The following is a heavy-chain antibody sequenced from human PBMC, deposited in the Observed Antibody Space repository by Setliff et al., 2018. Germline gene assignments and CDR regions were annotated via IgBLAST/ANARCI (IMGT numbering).Heavy chain of an antibody. D-gene: IGHD2-15*01. Sequence: GGSLRLSCAASGFTFSGYWMHWVRQAPGKGLEWVAVIWDDGGNKYHADSVKGRFTISRDNSKNTLYLQMNSLRPEDTAVYYCARTCSGSGCYAGLESWGQGTPVTVSS. CDR1: GFTFSGYW. CDR2: IWDDGGNK. J-gene: IGHJ4*02. CDR3: ARTCSGSGCYAGLES. V-gene: IGHV3-33*08.